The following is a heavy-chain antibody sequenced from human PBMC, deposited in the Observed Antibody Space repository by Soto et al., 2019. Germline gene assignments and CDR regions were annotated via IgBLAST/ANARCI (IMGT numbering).Heavy chain of an antibody. CDR3: ARDRNHGLDN. V-gene: IGHV1-18*01. CDR1: GYTFTSNG. Sequence: QVQLEQSGAEVKKPGASVKVSCKASGYTFTSNGISWVRQAPGQGLEWMGWISANSGNTNYAQKLQGRVIMTTETSTTTAYMELRSLRSDDTAVYYCARDRNHGLDNWGQGTLVTVSS. D-gene: IGHD1-1*01. J-gene: IGHJ4*02. CDR2: ISANSGNT.